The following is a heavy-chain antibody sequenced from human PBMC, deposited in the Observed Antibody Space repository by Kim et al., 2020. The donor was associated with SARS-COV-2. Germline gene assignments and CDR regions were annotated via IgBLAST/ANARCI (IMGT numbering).Heavy chain of an antibody. J-gene: IGHJ5*02. CDR1: GFNFSTYE. Sequence: GGSLRLSCAASGFNFSTYEINWVRQPPGKGLEWISYISNSGSATYYAESVKGQFAISRDNAENSLTLQINSLRVEDTATYYCTRGWLGRADHWGQGTLVT. CDR2: ISNSGSAT. V-gene: IGHV3-48*03. CDR3: TRGWLGRADH. D-gene: IGHD3-10*01.